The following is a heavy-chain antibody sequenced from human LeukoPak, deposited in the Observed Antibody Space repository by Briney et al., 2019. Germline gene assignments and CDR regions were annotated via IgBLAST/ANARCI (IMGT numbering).Heavy chain of an antibody. CDR3: ARDGNYYDSSGYYWYNWFDP. J-gene: IGHJ5*02. CDR2: IYHSGST. Sequence: SETLSLTCAVSGYSISSGYYWGWVRQPPGKGLEWIGSIYHSGSTYYNPSLKSRVTISVDTSKNQFSLKLSSVTAADTAVYYCARDGNYYDSSGYYWYNWFDPWGQGTLVTVSS. V-gene: IGHV4-38-2*02. D-gene: IGHD3-22*01. CDR1: GYSISSGYY.